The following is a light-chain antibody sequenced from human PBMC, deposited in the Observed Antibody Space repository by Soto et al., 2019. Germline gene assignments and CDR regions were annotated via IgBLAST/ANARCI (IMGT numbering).Light chain of an antibody. V-gene: IGLV4-69*01. CDR1: SGHTSYA. CDR3: QTWGTGSHAV. Sequence: QPVLTQSPSASASLGASVKLTCTLNSGHTSYAITWHQQQPEKGPRYLMTLNSNGSHSKGDGIPDRFSGSSSGAERYLTISSLQSEDEADYYCQTWGTGSHAVFGGGTKLTVL. CDR2: LNSNGSH. J-gene: IGLJ2*01.